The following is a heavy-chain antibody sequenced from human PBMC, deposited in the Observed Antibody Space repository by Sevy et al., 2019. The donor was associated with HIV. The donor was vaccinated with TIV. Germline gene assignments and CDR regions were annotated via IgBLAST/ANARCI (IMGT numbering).Heavy chain of an antibody. D-gene: IGHD3-22*01. CDR1: GYTLTQLS. CDR3: ASSRDYYDNSGPNFDY. Sequence: ASVKVSCKVSGYTLTQLSMHWVRQAPGKGLEGMGGFEPEDGETLNSQNFQGRVTLTEDTSTDTAYMELSSLRSEDTAVYYCASSRDYYDNSGPNFDYWGQGTLVTVSS. J-gene: IGHJ4*02. CDR2: FEPEDGET. V-gene: IGHV1-24*01.